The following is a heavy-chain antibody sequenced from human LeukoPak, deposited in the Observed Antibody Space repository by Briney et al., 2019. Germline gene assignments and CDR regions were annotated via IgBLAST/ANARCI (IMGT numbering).Heavy chain of an antibody. J-gene: IGHJ6*02. Sequence: GESLKISCKGSGYSFTSYWIGWVRQMPGKGLEWMGIIYPGDSDTRYSPSFQGQVTISADKSISTAYQQWSSLKASDTAMYYCARHKGQLVRGSYYYYGMDVWGQGTTVTVSS. V-gene: IGHV5-51*01. D-gene: IGHD6-6*01. CDR2: IYPGDSDT. CDR1: GYSFTSYW. CDR3: ARHKGQLVRGSYYYYGMDV.